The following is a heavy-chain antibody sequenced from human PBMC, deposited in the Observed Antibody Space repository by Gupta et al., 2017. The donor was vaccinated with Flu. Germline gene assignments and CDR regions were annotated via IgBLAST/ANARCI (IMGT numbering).Heavy chain of an antibody. Sequence: GFTFSNAYMSWVRQAPGTGLEWVGRIKTKSDGGTTDYAAPVRGRFTVSRDDSRNTLYLQMNSLKTEDTAVSYCTGASSSSWFLEDYFDYWGQG. J-gene: IGHJ4*02. CDR2: IKTKSDGGTT. CDR3: TGASSSSWFLEDYFDY. D-gene: IGHD6-13*01. V-gene: IGHV3-15*01. CDR1: GFTFSNAY.